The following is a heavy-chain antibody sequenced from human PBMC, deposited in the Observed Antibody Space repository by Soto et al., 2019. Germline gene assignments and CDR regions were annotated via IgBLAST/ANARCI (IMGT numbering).Heavy chain of an antibody. D-gene: IGHD3-10*01. CDR3: ARVGGSGSYYYYYMDV. V-gene: IGHV3-64*01. Sequence: PGGSLRLSCAASGFTFCSYAMHWVRQAPGKGLEYVSAISSNGGSTYYANSVKGRFTISRDNSKNTLYLQMGSLRAGDMAVYYCARVGGSGSYYYYYMDVSGKGTTVTVSS. CDR1: GFTFCSYA. CDR2: ISSNGGST. J-gene: IGHJ6*03.